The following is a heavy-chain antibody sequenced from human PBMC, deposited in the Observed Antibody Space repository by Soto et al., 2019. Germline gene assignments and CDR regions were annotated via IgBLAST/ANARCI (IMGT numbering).Heavy chain of an antibody. CDR1: GGSFSGYY. Sequence: PSETLSLTCAVYGGSFSGYYWRWIRQPPGKGLEWIGEINHSGSTNYNPSLKSRVTISVETSKNQFSLELSSVTAADTAVYYCARGPITTNPRFDPWGQGTLVTVSS. V-gene: IGHV4-34*01. J-gene: IGHJ5*02. CDR3: ARGPITTNPRFDP. CDR2: INHSGST. D-gene: IGHD3-22*01.